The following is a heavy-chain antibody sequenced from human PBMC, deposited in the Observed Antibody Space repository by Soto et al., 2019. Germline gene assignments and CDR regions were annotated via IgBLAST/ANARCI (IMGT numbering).Heavy chain of an antibody. CDR3: ARSVYDSSNWFDP. V-gene: IGHV3-74*01. D-gene: IGHD3-22*01. J-gene: IGHJ5*02. Sequence: GGSLRLSCAASGFTFSSYWMHWVRQAPGKGLVWVSRINSDGSSTSYADSVKGRFTISRDNAKNTLYLQMNSLRAEDTAVYYCARSVYDSSNWFDPWGQGTLITVSS. CDR1: GFTFSSYW. CDR2: INSDGSST.